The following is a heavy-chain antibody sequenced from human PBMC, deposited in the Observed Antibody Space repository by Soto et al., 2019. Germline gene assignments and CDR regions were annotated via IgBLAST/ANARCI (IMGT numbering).Heavy chain of an antibody. Sequence: SVKVSCKASGLTFRSFAWQLVRQARGQRLECIGWIVVGSGNTHYAQKFQERVTFTRDMSTSTAYMELSGLRSEDTAVYYCAADPYYYDSSSYYSFDDWGQGTLVTVSS. CDR2: IVVGSGNT. D-gene: IGHD3-22*01. CDR1: GLTFRSFA. J-gene: IGHJ4*02. CDR3: AADPYYYDSSSYYSFDD. V-gene: IGHV1-58*01.